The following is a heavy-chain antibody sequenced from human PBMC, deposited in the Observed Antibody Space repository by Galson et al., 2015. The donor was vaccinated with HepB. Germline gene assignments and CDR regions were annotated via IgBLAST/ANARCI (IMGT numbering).Heavy chain of an antibody. D-gene: IGHD1-26*01. J-gene: IGHJ3*02. Sequence: TLSLTCTVSAGSISSCFDFWSWIRQPAGKGLEWIGHIYTYGIPDYNPSLKGRVTMSADTSKNQFSLKLTSVTAADTAVYYCVRHRYSGSHSTFDIWGQGTMVTVSS. CDR1: AGSISSCFDF. CDR3: VRHRYSGSHSTFDI. CDR2: IYTYGIP. V-gene: IGHV4-61*09.